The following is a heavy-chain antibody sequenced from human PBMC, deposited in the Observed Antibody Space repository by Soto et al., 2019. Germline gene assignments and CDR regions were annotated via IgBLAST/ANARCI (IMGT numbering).Heavy chain of an antibody. CDR3: ASTDTSGYSPFDP. D-gene: IGHD3-22*01. CDR1: GGSINRNY. CDR2: FYNSGST. Sequence: XETLSLPCTVSGGSINRNYWSWIRQPPGKGLEWIAYFYNSGSTNYNPSLKSRVTISGDTSKNQFSLKLSSVTTADTAVYYCASTDTSGYSPFDPWGQGTLVTVSS. J-gene: IGHJ5*02. V-gene: IGHV4-59*01.